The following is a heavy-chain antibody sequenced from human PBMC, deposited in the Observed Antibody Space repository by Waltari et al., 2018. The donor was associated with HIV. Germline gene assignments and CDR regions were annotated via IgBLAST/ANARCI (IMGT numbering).Heavy chain of an antibody. V-gene: IGHV1-3*01. D-gene: IGHD3-16*02. Sequence: QVKLVQSGAEVKKPGASVKVFCKASGYTFTSYAMHWVRQAPGQRLEWMGWINAGNGNTKYSQKFQGRVTITRDTSASTAYMELSSLRSEDTAVYYCARDRDYDYIWGSYRRTEHDAFDIWGQGTMVTVSS. CDR1: GYTFTSYA. CDR3: ARDRDYDYIWGSYRRTEHDAFDI. J-gene: IGHJ3*02. CDR2: INAGNGNT.